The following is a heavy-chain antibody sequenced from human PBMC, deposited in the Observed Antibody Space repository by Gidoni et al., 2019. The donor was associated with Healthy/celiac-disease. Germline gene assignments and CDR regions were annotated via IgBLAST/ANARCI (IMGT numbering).Heavy chain of an antibody. CDR3: ARHGYYYGSGGYGMDV. V-gene: IGHV4-39*01. CDR2: IYYSGST. Sequence: QLQLQESGPGLVKPSETLSLTCTVSGGSISSSSYYWGWIRQPPGKGLEWIGSIYYSGSTYYNPSLKSRVTISVDTSKNQFSLKLSSVTAADTAVYYCARHGYYYGSGGYGMDVWGQGTTVTVSS. CDR1: GGSISSSSYY. J-gene: IGHJ6*02. D-gene: IGHD3-10*01.